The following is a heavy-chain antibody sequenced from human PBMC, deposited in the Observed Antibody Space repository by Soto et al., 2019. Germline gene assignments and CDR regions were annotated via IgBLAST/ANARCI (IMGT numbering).Heavy chain of an antibody. D-gene: IGHD4-17*01. Sequence: QVQLQESGPGLVKHSQTLSLTCTVSGGSISSGGYYWSWIRQHPGKGLEWIGYIYYSGSTYYNPSLKSRVTISVDTSKNQFSLKLSSVTAADTAVYYCARDSFSGDYADAFDIWGQGTMVTVSS. CDR1: GGSISSGGYY. V-gene: IGHV4-31*03. CDR3: ARDSFSGDYADAFDI. J-gene: IGHJ3*02. CDR2: IYYSGST.